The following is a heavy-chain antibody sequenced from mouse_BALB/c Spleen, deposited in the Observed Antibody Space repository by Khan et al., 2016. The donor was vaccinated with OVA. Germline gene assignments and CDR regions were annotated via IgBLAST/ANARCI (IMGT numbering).Heavy chain of an antibody. D-gene: IGHD2-4*01. CDR3: ARRIYYDYYGAWFAY. CDR1: GYTFTSYT. Sequence: QVQLQQPGAELARPGASVKMSCKASGYTFTSYTMHWVKARPGQGLEWIGYINPNKGYNNYNQKFKDKATLTAAKSSSTAYMQLSSLTSEDSAVYYCARRIYYDYYGAWFAYWGQGTLVTVSA. CDR2: INPNKGYN. J-gene: IGHJ3*01. V-gene: IGHV1-4*01.